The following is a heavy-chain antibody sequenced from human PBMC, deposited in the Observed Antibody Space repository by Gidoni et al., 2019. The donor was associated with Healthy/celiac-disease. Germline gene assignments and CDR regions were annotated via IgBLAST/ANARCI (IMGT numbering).Heavy chain of an antibody. CDR3: ARDSGAPFDY. CDR2: IWYDGSNK. CDR1: GFTFRSYG. Sequence: QLQLVAPGGGVVQPGRSLRLSCAASGFTFRSYGRHWVRQAPGKGLEWVAVIWYDGSNKYYADSVKGRVTISRDNSKNTLYLQMNSLRAEDTAVYYCARDSGAPFDYWGQGTLVTVSS. J-gene: IGHJ4*02. D-gene: IGHD1-26*01. V-gene: IGHV3-33*01.